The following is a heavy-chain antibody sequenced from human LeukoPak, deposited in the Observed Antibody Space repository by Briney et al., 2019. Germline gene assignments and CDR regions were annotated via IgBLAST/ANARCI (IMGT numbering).Heavy chain of an antibody. CDR3: AKAGLWSGFDY. D-gene: IGHD5-18*01. CDR2: ISWNSGSI. Sequence: PGGSLRLSCAASGFTFDDYAMHWVRQAPGKGLEWVSGISWNSGSIGYADSVKGRFTISRDNAKNSLYLRMNSLRAEDMALYYCAKAGLWSGFDYWGQGTLVTVSS. CDR1: GFTFDDYA. V-gene: IGHV3-9*03. J-gene: IGHJ4*02.